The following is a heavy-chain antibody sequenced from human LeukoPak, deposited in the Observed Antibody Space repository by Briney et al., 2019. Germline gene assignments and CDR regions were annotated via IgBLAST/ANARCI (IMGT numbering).Heavy chain of an antibody. D-gene: IGHD2-21*02. V-gene: IGHV3-7*03. CDR3: ARPLAYYGGDCYSH. J-gene: IGHJ4*02. CDR1: GFTFSSYW. CDR2: IKQDGSEK. Sequence: GGSLRLSCAASGFTFSSYWMSWVRQAPGKGLEWVANIKQDGSEKYYVDSVKGRFTISRDNAKNSLYLQMNSLRAEDTAVYYCARPLAYYGGDCYSHWGQGTLVTVSS.